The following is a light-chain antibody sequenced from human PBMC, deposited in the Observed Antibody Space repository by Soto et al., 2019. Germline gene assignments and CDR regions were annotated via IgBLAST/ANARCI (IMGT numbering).Light chain of an antibody. J-gene: IGKJ2*01. Sequence: EIVLTQSPATLSLSPGGGATLSCRASQSVSNYIAWYQQKPGQAPRVLIYDASNRAAGVPARLSGSGSGTEFTLTISSRESEDFAVYYCQQRSSWYSVGQGTK. CDR1: QSVSNY. CDR3: QQRSSWYS. CDR2: DAS. V-gene: IGKV3-11*01.